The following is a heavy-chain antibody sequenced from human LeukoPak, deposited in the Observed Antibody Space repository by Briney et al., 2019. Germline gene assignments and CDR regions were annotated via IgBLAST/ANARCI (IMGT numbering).Heavy chain of an antibody. D-gene: IGHD4-17*01. CDR1: GSTFSTSW. J-gene: IGHJ4*02. CDR3: ARGMTTVTTEIDY. V-gene: IGHV3-7*01. CDR2: INPDGSRI. Sequence: GGSLRLSCAASGSTFSTSWMTWVRQAPGKGLDWLGNINPDGSRINYVDSVKGRFTFSRDNAKNSLYLQMNSLRAEDTAVYYCARGMTTVTTEIDYWGQGTLVTVSS.